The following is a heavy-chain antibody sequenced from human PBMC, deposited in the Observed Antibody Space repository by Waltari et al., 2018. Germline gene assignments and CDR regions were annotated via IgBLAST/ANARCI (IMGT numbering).Heavy chain of an antibody. CDR3: ARGKDSGSD. CDR1: GCSISSHY. J-gene: IGHJ4*02. CDR2: IYYSGST. V-gene: IGHV4-59*11. Sequence: QVQLQESGPGLVKPSETLSLTCTVSGCSISSHYWGWIRQPPGKGLEWIGYIYYSGSTNYNPSLKSRVTISVDTSKNQFSLKLSSVTAADTAVYYCARGKDSGSDWGQGTLVTVSS. D-gene: IGHD3-10*01.